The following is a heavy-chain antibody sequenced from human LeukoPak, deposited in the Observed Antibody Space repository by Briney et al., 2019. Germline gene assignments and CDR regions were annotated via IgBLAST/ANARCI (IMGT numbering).Heavy chain of an antibody. CDR3: ARDKFRGYFDY. V-gene: IGHV3-66*01. CDR1: EFTVSTNY. J-gene: IGHJ4*02. Sequence: GSLRLSCAASEFTVSTNYMNWVRQAPGKGLKWVSAIYSGGTTYYADSVKGRFTISRDTSKNTLYLQMNSLRAEDTAVYYCARDKFRGYFDYWGQGTLVTVSS. D-gene: IGHD3-10*01. CDR2: IYSGGTT.